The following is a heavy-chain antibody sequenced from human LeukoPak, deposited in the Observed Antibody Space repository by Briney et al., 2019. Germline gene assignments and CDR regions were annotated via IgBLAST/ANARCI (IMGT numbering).Heavy chain of an antibody. V-gene: IGHV4-61*02. D-gene: IGHD1-14*01. Sequence: SQTLSLTCTVSGGSISSGSYYWSWIRQPAGKGLEWIGRIYTSGSTNYNPSLKSRVTISVDTSKNQFSLKLSSVTAAGTAVYYCASTGRHYMDVWGKGTTVTVSS. CDR3: ASTGRHYMDV. CDR2: IYTSGST. CDR1: GGSISSGSYY. J-gene: IGHJ6*03.